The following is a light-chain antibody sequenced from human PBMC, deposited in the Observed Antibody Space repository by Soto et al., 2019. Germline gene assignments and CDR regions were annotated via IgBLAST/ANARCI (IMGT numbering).Light chain of an antibody. CDR3: LQHHNYPIT. J-gene: IGKJ5*01. CDR2: GAS. CDR1: QGIGND. V-gene: IGKV1-17*01. Sequence: DIQLTQSLSSLSASTGDSVPITGCASQGIGNDLGWHQQKPGKAPKRLIYGASNLRSGVPSRFSGSGSGTEFTLTIRSLQPEDFATYYCLQHHNYPITFGQGTRL.